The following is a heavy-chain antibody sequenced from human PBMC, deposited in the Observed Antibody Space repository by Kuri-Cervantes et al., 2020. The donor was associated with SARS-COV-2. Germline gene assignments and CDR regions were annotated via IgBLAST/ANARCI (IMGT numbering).Heavy chain of an antibody. CDR2: ISSSSSYI. V-gene: IGHV3-21*01. CDR3: ARIGELGIPDY. D-gene: IGHD7-27*01. Sequence: GGSLRLSCAASGFTFSSYSMNWVRQAPGKGLEWVSSISSSSSYIYYADSMRGRFTISRDNAKNSLYLQMNSLRAEDTAVYYCARIGELGIPDYWGQGTLVTVSS. CDR1: GFTFSSYS. J-gene: IGHJ4*02.